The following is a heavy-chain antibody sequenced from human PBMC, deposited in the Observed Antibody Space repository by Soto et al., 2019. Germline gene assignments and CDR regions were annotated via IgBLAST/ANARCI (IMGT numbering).Heavy chain of an antibody. J-gene: IGHJ3*02. D-gene: IGHD2-2*01. CDR3: VMVGYCSSTSCYSAFDI. Sequence: SETLSLTCAVSSGSISSSNWWSWVRQPPGKGLEWIGEIYHSGSTNYNPSLKSRVTISVDKSKNQFSLKLSSVTAADTAVYYCVMVGYCSSTSCYSAFDIWGQGTMVTVSS. CDR2: IYHSGST. CDR1: SGSISSSNW. V-gene: IGHV4-4*02.